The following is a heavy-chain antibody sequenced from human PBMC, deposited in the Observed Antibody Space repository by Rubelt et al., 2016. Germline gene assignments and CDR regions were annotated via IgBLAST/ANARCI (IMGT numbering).Heavy chain of an antibody. V-gene: IGHV4-38-2*02. D-gene: IGHD6-19*01. CDR2: IYYSGST. Sequence: QVQLQESGPGLVKPSETLSLTCTVSGYSISSGYYWGWIRQPPGKGLEWIGYIYYSGSTNYNPSLRVRVTISVAPSQNQFSLTLSSVTAAETAGYYCARDKVQSNWFDPWGQGTLVTVSS. CDR3: ARDKVQSNWFDP. CDR1: GYSISSGYY. J-gene: IGHJ5*02.